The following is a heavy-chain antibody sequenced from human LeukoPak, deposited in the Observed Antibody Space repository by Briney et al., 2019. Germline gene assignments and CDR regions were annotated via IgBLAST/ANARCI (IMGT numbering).Heavy chain of an antibody. D-gene: IGHD6-19*01. CDR1: GGSFSGYY. CDR3: ARDRSGDSSGWPTGGLFDY. J-gene: IGHJ4*02. V-gene: IGHV4-34*01. CDR2: IYYSGST. Sequence: SETLSLTCAVYGGSFSGYYWGWIRQPPGKGLEWIGSIYYSGSTYYNPSLKSRVTISVDTSKNQFSLKLSSVTAADTAVYYCARDRSGDSSGWPTGGLFDYWGQGTLVTVSS.